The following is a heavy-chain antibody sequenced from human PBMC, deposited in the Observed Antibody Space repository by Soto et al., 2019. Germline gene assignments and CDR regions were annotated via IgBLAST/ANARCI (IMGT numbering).Heavy chain of an antibody. Sequence: SETLSLTCTVSGGSISSSSYYWGWIRQPPGKGLEWIGSIYYSGSTYYNPSLKSRVTISVDTSKNQFSLKLSSVTAADTAVYYCATTFSNYDFWSGYWIKSWFDPWGRGTLVTVSS. CDR3: ATTFSNYDFWSGYWIKSWFDP. D-gene: IGHD3-3*01. CDR2: IYYSGST. J-gene: IGHJ5*02. V-gene: IGHV4-39*01. CDR1: GGSISSSSYY.